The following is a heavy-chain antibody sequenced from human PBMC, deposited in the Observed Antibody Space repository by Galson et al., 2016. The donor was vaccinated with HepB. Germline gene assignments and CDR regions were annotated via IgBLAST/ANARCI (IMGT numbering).Heavy chain of an antibody. Sequence: ETLSLTCTVSNYAISSGHNWGWIRPPPGRGLEWIGTIHHSGITYYKSSLKSRVTMSIDTSNNQFSLKLRSVTAADTAVYYCARDLYHGMDVWGQGTTVTVS. CDR3: ARDLYHGMDV. CDR1: NYAISSGHN. V-gene: IGHV4-38-2*02. D-gene: IGHD3-16*02. J-gene: IGHJ6*02. CDR2: IHHSGIT.